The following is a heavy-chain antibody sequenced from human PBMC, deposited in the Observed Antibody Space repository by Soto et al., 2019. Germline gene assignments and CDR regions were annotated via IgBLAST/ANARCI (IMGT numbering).Heavy chain of an antibody. Sequence: ASVKVSCKASGYTFTSYGISWVRQAPGQGLEWMGWISAYNGNTNYAQKLQGRVTMTTDTSTSTAYMELRSLRSDDTAVYYCARDPLLGYCSGGSCHPFDYWGQGTLVTVSS. CDR2: ISAYNGNT. D-gene: IGHD2-15*01. CDR3: ARDPLLGYCSGGSCHPFDY. V-gene: IGHV1-18*01. CDR1: GYTFTSYG. J-gene: IGHJ4*02.